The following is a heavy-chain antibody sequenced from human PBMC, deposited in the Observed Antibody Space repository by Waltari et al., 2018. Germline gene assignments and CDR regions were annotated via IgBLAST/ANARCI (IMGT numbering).Heavy chain of an antibody. CDR2: IIPVLGTT. J-gene: IGHJ4*02. CDR3: ATWTTAAY. Sequence: VQLVQSGAEVKKPGESLKISCKASVATFSSYVITWVRQAPGQGLEWMGGIIPVLGTTNYAQKFQGRVTITADESTSTAYMELSSLRSEDTAVYYCATWTTAAYWGQGTLVTVSS. CDR1: VATFSSYV. V-gene: IGHV1-69*01. D-gene: IGHD4-17*01.